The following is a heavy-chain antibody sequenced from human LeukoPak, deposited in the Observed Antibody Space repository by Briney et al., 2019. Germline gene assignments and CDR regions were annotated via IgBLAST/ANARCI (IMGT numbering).Heavy chain of an antibody. CDR3: AKGPSSYYYDSGDYSYFDY. Sequence: GGSLRLSCAASGFTFSSYAMSWVRQAPGKGLEWVSAISGSGGSANYADSVKARFTISRDNSKNTLHLQMNSLRAEDTAVYYCAKGPSSYYYDSGDYSYFDYWGQGTLVTVSS. CDR2: ISGSGGSA. V-gene: IGHV3-23*01. CDR1: GFTFSSYA. J-gene: IGHJ4*02. D-gene: IGHD3-22*01.